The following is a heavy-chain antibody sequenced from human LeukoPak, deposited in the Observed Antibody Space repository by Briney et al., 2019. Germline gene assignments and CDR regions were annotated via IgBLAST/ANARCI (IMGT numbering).Heavy chain of an antibody. CDR1: GFTFSSYG. D-gene: IGHD2-15*01. V-gene: IGHV3-21*01. Sequence: GGSLRLSCAASGFTFSSYGFNWVRQAPGKGLEWVSSISSSSSYIYYADSVKGRFTISRDNAKNSLYLHMNSLRDEDTAVYYCAQKGGADTWGQGTLVTASS. CDR3: AQKGGADT. CDR2: ISSSSSYI. J-gene: IGHJ5*02.